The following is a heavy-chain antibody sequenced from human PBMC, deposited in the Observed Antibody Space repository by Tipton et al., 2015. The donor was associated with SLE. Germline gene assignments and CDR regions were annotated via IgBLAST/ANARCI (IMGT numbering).Heavy chain of an antibody. CDR3: AREAGFLEWLSPFDC. CDR2: IWYDGSFK. CDR1: GFTFSNYG. Sequence: SLRLSCAASGFTFSNYGMHWVRQAPGKGLEWVAVIWYDGSFKYYADSVKGRFTSSRDNSKNTLYLQMDSLRAEDTAVYYCAREAGFLEWLSPFDCWGQGTLVTVSS. V-gene: IGHV3-33*01. J-gene: IGHJ4*02. D-gene: IGHD3-3*01.